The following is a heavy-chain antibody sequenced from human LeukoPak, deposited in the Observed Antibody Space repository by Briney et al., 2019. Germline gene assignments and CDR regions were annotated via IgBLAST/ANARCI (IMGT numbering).Heavy chain of an antibody. CDR3: TRTIVVVVAATPSWFDP. Sequence: GGSLRLSCTASGFTFGDYAMSWFRQAPGKGLEWVGFIRSKAYGGTTEYAASVKGRFIISRDDSKSIAYLQMNSLKTEDTAVYYCTRTIVVVVAATPSWFDPWGQGTLVTVSS. CDR1: GFTFGDYA. J-gene: IGHJ5*02. CDR2: IRSKAYGGTT. V-gene: IGHV3-49*03. D-gene: IGHD2-15*01.